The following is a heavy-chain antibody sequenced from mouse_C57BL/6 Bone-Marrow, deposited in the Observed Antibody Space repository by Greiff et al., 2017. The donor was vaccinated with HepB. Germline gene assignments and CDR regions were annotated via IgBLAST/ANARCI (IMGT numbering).Heavy chain of an antibody. Sequence: VHVKQSGPELVKPGASVKISCKASGYSFTDYYMNWVKQSNGKSLEWIGVINPNYGTTSYNQKFKGKATLTVDQSSSTAYMQLNSLTSEDSAVYYCARLGTYAMDYWGQGTSVTVSS. CDR2: INPNYGTT. V-gene: IGHV1-39*01. CDR1: GYSFTDYY. CDR3: ARLGTYAMDY. D-gene: IGHD3-3*01. J-gene: IGHJ4*01.